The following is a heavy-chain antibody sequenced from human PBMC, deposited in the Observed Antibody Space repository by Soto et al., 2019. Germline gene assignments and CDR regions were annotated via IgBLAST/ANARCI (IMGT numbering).Heavy chain of an antibody. CDR2: ISAYNGNT. Sequence: QVQLVQSGAEVKKPGASVKVSCKASGYTFTSYGISWVRQAPGHGLEWMGWISAYNGNTNYAQKLQGRVTMTTDTSTSTAYMELRSLRSDATAVYYCARVGRGGGGNSRSPPDYWGQGTLVTVSS. D-gene: IGHD2-21*02. CDR3: ARVGRGGGGNSRSPPDY. J-gene: IGHJ4*02. V-gene: IGHV1-18*01. CDR1: GYTFTSYG.